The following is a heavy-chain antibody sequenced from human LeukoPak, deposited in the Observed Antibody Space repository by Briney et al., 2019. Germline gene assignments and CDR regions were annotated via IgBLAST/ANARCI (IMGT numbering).Heavy chain of an antibody. D-gene: IGHD3-3*01. V-gene: IGHV4-38-2*02. CDR1: GYSISSGYY. Sequence: SETLSLTCTVSGYSISSGYYWGWIRQPPGKGLEWIGSIYHSGSTYYNPSLKSRVTISVDTSKNQFSLKLSSVTAADTAVSYCARVGPVITIFGANNYFDYWGQGTLVTVSS. J-gene: IGHJ4*02. CDR3: ARVGPVITIFGANNYFDY. CDR2: IYHSGST.